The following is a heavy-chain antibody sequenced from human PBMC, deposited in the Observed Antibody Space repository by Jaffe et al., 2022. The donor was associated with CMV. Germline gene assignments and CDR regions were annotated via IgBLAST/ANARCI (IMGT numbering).Heavy chain of an antibody. D-gene: IGHD4-17*01. J-gene: IGHJ3*02. CDR2: IKSKTDGGTT. Sequence: EVQLVESGGGLVKPGGSLRLSCAASGFTFSNAWMSWVRQAPGKGLEWVGRIKSKTDGGTTDYAAPVKGRFTISRDDSKNTLYLQMNSLKTEDTAVYYCTTPSTVTFDAFDIWGQGTMVTVSS. V-gene: IGHV3-15*01. CDR3: TTPSTVTFDAFDI. CDR1: GFTFSNAW.